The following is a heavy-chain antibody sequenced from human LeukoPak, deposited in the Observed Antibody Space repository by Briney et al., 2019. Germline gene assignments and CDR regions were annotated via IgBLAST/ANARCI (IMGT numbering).Heavy chain of an antibody. CDR1: GFTVSSNY. D-gene: IGHD6-13*01. CDR3: AKEGIIAAGPMIDY. Sequence: GGSLRLSCAASGFTVSSNYMSWVRQAPGKGLEWVSVIYSGGSTYYADSVKGRFTISRDNSKNTLYLQMNSLRAEDTAVYYCAKEGIIAAGPMIDYWGQGTLVTVSS. CDR2: IYSGGST. J-gene: IGHJ4*02. V-gene: IGHV3-66*01.